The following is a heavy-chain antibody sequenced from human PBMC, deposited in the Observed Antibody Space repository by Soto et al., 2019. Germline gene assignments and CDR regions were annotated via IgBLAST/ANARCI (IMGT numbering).Heavy chain of an antibody. CDR3: ARSSRSYFDY. J-gene: IGHJ4*02. CDR1: GGSISRSGYF. V-gene: IGHV4-31*03. Sequence: QVQLQESGPGLVKPSQTLSLTCTVSGGSISRSGYFWSWIRQHPGKGLEWIGYIYDSGSTYYNPSSKSRVSLSVDTSKNQFSLNLTSVTAADTAMYYCARSSRSYFDYWGQGTLVTVSS. CDR2: IYDSGST.